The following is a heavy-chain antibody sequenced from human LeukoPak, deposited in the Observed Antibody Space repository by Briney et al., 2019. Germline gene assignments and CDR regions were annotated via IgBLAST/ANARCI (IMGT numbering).Heavy chain of an antibody. J-gene: IGHJ5*02. CDR2: IYYSGST. V-gene: IGHV4-59*08. Sequence: SETLSLTCTVSGGSISSYYWSWIRQPPGKGLEWIGYIYYSGSTYYNPSLKSRVTISVDTSKNQFSLKLSSVTAADTAVYYCARPQYGVGGYNWFDPWGQGTLVTVSS. CDR3: ARPQYGVGGYNWFDP. D-gene: IGHD2-8*01. CDR1: GGSISSYY.